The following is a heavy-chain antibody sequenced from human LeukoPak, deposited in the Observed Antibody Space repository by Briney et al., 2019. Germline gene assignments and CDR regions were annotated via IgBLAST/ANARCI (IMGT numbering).Heavy chain of an antibody. CDR2: IFDTGIT. Sequence: SETLSLTCSVSGDSIGTYYWTWIRQPPGKGLEWIGYIFDTGITNYNPSLKSRVTISVDTSKNQFSLKLSSVTAADTAVYYCAGGNGMVRGVILDYWGQGTLVTVSS. V-gene: IGHV4-59*12. D-gene: IGHD3-10*01. CDR1: GDSIGTYY. CDR3: AGGNGMVRGVILDY. J-gene: IGHJ4*02.